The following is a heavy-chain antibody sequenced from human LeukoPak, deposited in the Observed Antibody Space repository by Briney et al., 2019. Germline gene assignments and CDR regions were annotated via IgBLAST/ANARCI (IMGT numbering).Heavy chain of an antibody. Sequence: GGSLRLSCAASGFTFEEYSMQWVRRPPGKGLEWVAVIRWDGGTTYYADSVKGRFTISRDNSEKSVYLQMNSLRAEDTAFYYCGKDIEHYDLWNGYEYRGQGTLVTVSS. D-gene: IGHD3-3*01. CDR1: GFTFEEYS. CDR3: GKDIEHYDLWNGYEY. J-gene: IGHJ4*02. V-gene: IGHV3-43*01. CDR2: IRWDGGTT.